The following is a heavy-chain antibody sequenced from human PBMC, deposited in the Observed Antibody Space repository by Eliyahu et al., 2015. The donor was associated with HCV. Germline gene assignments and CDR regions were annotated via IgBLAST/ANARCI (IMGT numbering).Heavy chain of an antibody. CDR2: INHSGST. Sequence: QVQLQQWGAGLLKPSETLSLTCAVYGGSFSGXYWIWIRQPPGKGLEWIGEINHSGSTNYNPSLKSRVTISVDTSKNQFSLKLSSVTAADTAVYYCARGLLWARGYSTSNYYGLDVWGQGTTVTVSS. V-gene: IGHV4-34*01. CDR1: GGSFSGXY. J-gene: IGHJ6*02. D-gene: IGHD6-13*01. CDR3: ARGLLWARGYSTSNYYGLDV.